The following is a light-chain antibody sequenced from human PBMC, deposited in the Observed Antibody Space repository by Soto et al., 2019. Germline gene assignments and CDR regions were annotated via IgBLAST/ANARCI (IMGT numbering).Light chain of an antibody. CDR1: QSISSY. V-gene: IGKV1-39*01. J-gene: IGKJ1*01. CDR2: AAS. Sequence: DIQMTQSPSSLSASVGDRVTITCRASQSISSYLNWYQQKPGKAPKLLIYAASYLQSGVPSRFSGSGSGTDFTLTISSLQPEDFATYYCQQSYSLPAFGLGTKVDIK. CDR3: QQSYSLPA.